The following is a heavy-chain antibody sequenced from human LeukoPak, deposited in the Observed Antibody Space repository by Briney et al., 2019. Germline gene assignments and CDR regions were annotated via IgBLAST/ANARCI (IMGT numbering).Heavy chain of an antibody. CDR1: GGTFSSYA. D-gene: IGHD3-10*01. J-gene: IGHJ4*02. CDR2: IIPIFGTA. V-gene: IGHV1-69*13. CDR3: AREGYYGSGSYPDY. Sequence: SVKVSCKASGGTFSSYAISWVRQAPGQGLEWMGGIIPIFGTANYAQKFQGRVTIAADESTSTAYMELSSLRSEDTAVYYCAREGYYGSGSYPDYWGQGTLVTVSS.